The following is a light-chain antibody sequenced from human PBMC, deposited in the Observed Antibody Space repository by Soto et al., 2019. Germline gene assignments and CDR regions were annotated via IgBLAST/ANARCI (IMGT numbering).Light chain of an antibody. V-gene: IGLV2-14*01. Sequence: QSALTQPASVSGSPGQSITISCTGTSSDVGGYNSVSWYQQNPGKAPKLMIYNVSNRPSGASKLFSGSKSSNTAPLTISGHHAEYEAADYCRSDISSKTVLFGGGTTLTVL. J-gene: IGLJ2*01. CDR2: NVS. CDR1: SSDVGGYNS. CDR3: RSDISSKTVL.